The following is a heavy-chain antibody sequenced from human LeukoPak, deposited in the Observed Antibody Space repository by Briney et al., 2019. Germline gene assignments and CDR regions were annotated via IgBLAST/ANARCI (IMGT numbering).Heavy chain of an antibody. CDR2: INPNSGGT. J-gene: IGHJ3*02. CDR1: GYTFTRYY. D-gene: IGHD2-15*01. Sequence: ASVKVSCKASGYTFTRYYMHWVRQAPGQGLEWMGWINPNSGGTNYAQKFQGRVTMTRDTSISTAYMELSRLRSDDTAVYYCARAVVVVATPDPVDAFDIWGQGTMVTVSS. V-gene: IGHV1-2*02. CDR3: ARAVVVVATPDPVDAFDI.